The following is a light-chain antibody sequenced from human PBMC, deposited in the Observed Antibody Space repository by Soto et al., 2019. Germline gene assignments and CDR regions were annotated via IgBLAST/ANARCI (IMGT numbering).Light chain of an antibody. Sequence: EIVLTQSPATLSLSPGERATLSFRASQSVSSNLAWYQQKPGQAPRLLIYGASNRATGIPDRFSGSGSGTDFTLTISRVEPEDFAVYYCQQYGSSFTFGPGTKVDIK. CDR3: QQYGSSFT. J-gene: IGKJ3*01. CDR2: GAS. V-gene: IGKV3-20*01. CDR1: QSVSSN.